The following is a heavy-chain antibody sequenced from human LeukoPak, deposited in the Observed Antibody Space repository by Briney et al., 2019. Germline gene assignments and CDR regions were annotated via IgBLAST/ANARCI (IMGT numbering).Heavy chain of an antibody. CDR2: ISWDGGST. V-gene: IGHV3-43*01. Sequence: GSLRLSCAASGFTFDDYTMHWVRQAPGKGLEWVSLISWDGGSTYYADSVKGRFTISRDNAKNSLYLQMNSLRAEDTAVYYCATSYGSGSYPVDYWGQGTLVTVSS. CDR3: ATSYGSGSYPVDY. CDR1: GFTFDDYT. J-gene: IGHJ4*02. D-gene: IGHD3-10*01.